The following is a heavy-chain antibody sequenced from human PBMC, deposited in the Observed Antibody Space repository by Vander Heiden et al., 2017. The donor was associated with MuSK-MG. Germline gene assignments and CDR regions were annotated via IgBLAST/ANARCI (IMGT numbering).Heavy chain of an antibody. CDR3: AKGGCSGGSCYRRFDY. CDR1: GFTFSSYA. CDR2: ISGSGGST. V-gene: IGHV3-23*04. Sequence: EVQLVESGGGLVQPGGSLRLSCAASGFTFSSYAMSWVRQAPGKGLEWVSAISGSGGSTYHADSVKGRFTISRDNSKNTLYLQMNSLRAEDTAVYYCAKGGCSGGSCYRRFDYWGQGTLVTVSS. J-gene: IGHJ4*02. D-gene: IGHD2-15*01.